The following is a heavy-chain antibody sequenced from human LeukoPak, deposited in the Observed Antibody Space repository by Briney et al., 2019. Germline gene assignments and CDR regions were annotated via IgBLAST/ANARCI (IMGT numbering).Heavy chain of an antibody. Sequence: SETLSLTCAVSGGSISSGGYSWSWIRQPPGKGLEWIGYIYHNGNTYYSPSLKSRVTISVDRSKNQLSLKLSSVTAADTAMYYCASGGYSYGFDYWGQGALVTVSS. CDR1: GGSISSGGYS. D-gene: IGHD5-18*01. CDR2: IYHNGNT. CDR3: ASGGYSYGFDY. J-gene: IGHJ4*02. V-gene: IGHV4-30-2*01.